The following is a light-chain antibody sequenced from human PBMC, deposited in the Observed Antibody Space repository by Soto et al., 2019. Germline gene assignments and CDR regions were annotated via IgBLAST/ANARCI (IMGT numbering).Light chain of an antibody. V-gene: IGKV3-20*01. J-gene: IGKJ2*01. CDR1: QTVGSTY. Sequence: EIVLTQSPGTLSLSPGERATLSCRASQTVGSTYLAWYQQKPGQAPGLLIYDTSSRATGIPDRFSGSGSGTDFTLTISRLEPEDFAVYFCQQYDSSPYTFGQGTKLEIK. CDR2: DTS. CDR3: QQYDSSPYT.